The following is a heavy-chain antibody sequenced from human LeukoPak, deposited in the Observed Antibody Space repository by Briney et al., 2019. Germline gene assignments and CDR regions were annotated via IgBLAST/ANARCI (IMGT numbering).Heavy chain of an antibody. CDR3: AKDPLSRVPFDY. CDR1: GFTFSDYY. Sequence: PGGSLRLSCAASGFTFSDYYMSWIRQAPGKGLEWVSAISGSGGSTYYADSVKGRFTISRDNSKNTLYLQMNSLRAEDTAVYYCAKDPLSRVPFDYWGQGTLVTVSS. V-gene: IGHV3-23*01. CDR2: ISGSGGST. J-gene: IGHJ4*02. D-gene: IGHD5-24*01.